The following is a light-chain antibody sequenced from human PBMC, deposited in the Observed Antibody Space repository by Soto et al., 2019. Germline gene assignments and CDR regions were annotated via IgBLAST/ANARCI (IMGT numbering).Light chain of an antibody. CDR2: AAS. CDR1: QGISSY. V-gene: IGKV1-9*01. Sequence: DIQMTQSPSTLSGSVGDRVTITCRASQGISSYLAWCQQKPGKAPKLLIYAASTLQSGVPSRFSGSGSGTEFTLTISSLQSEDCAVYYCQQHNNWPPITFGQGTRLENK. CDR3: QQHNNWPPIT. J-gene: IGKJ5*01.